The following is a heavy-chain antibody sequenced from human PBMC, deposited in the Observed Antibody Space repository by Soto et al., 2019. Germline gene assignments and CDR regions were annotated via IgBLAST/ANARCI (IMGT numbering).Heavy chain of an antibody. Sequence: QLQLQESGPGLVKPSETLSLTCTVSGGSISSSRDYWGWTRQPQGKGLGWIGSIFYSGSTYYNPSLRSRVTISVDSSKNQFSLRLSSVTAADTAVYYCARIQNFYYYYMDVWGKGTTVTVSS. CDR2: IFYSGST. J-gene: IGHJ6*03. V-gene: IGHV4-39*01. CDR3: ARIQNFYYYYMDV. CDR1: GGSISSSRDY.